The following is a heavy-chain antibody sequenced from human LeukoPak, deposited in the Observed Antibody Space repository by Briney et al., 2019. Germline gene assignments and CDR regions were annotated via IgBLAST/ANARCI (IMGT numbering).Heavy chain of an antibody. D-gene: IGHD3-9*01. V-gene: IGHV1-69*13. CDR3: ARSSLTGITVNPFEY. CDR2: IIPLFGRT. Sequence: GASVKVSCKASGGTFNSNVISWVRQAPGQGLEWMGGIIPLFGRTNYAQKFQGRVTITADESTSTAYLELSSLRSGDTAVYYCARSSLTGITVNPFEYWGQGTLVTVSS. CDR1: GGTFNSNV. J-gene: IGHJ4*02.